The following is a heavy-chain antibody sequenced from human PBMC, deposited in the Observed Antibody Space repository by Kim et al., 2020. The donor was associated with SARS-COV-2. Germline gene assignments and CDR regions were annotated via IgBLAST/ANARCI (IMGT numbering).Heavy chain of an antibody. CDR2: IYYSGST. Sequence: SETLSLTCTVSGGSISSSSYYWGWIRQPPGKGLEWIGSIYYSGSTYYNPSLKSRVTISVDTSKNQFSLKLSSVTAADTAVYYCAGGRDGYNREPYDAFDIWGQGTMVTVSS. J-gene: IGHJ3*02. CDR1: GGSISSSSYY. D-gene: IGHD5-12*01. V-gene: IGHV4-39*01. CDR3: AGGRDGYNREPYDAFDI.